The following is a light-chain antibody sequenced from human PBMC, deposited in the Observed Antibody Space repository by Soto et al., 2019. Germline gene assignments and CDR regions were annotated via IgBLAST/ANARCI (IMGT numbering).Light chain of an antibody. V-gene: IGKV3-11*01. CDR3: QQRANWPT. CDR1: QDISVY. Sequence: EIVLTQSPATLSLSPGERATLSCRASQDISVYLAWYQQKPGQAPRLLIYDASNRATGIPARFSGSGSGTDFILTISSLEPEDFAIYYCQQRANWPTFGGGTRVEIK. CDR2: DAS. J-gene: IGKJ4*01.